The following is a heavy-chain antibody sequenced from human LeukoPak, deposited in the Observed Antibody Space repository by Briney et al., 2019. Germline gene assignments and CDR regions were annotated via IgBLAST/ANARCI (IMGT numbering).Heavy chain of an antibody. Sequence: GGSLRLSCAASRFTFSSYSMNWVRQAPGKGLEWVSSISSFGSYIYYADSVKGRFTISRDNAKNSLYLQMNSLRAEDTAVYYCAKDSYSSGWYQTLYDFDYWGQGTLVTVSS. V-gene: IGHV3-21*04. CDR1: RFTFSSYS. CDR2: ISSFGSYI. J-gene: IGHJ4*02. CDR3: AKDSYSSGWYQTLYDFDY. D-gene: IGHD6-19*01.